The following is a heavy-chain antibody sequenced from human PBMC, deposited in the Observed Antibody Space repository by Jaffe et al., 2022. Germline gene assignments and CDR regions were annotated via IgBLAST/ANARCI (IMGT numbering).Heavy chain of an antibody. CDR3: ARGGVAVAGLDY. Sequence: QVQLQQSGPGLLEPSQTLSLTCAISGDSVSSTRVTWNWIRQSPSRGLEWLGRAYYRSEWENDYASAVKNRIIIKPDTSRNQISLQLNSVTPEDTATYYCARGGVAVAGLDYWGQGTLVTVSS. CDR2: AYYRSEWEN. CDR1: GDSVSSTRVT. J-gene: IGHJ4*02. D-gene: IGHD6-19*01. V-gene: IGHV6-1*01.